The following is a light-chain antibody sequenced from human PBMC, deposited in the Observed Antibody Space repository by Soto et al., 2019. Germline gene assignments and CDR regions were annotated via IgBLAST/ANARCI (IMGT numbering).Light chain of an antibody. V-gene: IGKV1-17*03. Sequence: DIQMTQSPSAMSASVGDGVTITCRASQGISNYLAWFQQHPGKVPKRLIYFASSLQSGVPSRFSGGGWGTQFILTSRGLQPDDFANYYRLQYSTYPWTFGQGTKL. CDR2: FAS. CDR3: LQYSTYPWT. CDR1: QGISNY. J-gene: IGKJ1*01.